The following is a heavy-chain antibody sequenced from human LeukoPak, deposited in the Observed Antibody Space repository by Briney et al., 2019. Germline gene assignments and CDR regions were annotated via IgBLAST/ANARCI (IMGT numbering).Heavy chain of an antibody. V-gene: IGHV4-59*01. Sequence: SETMSLTCTVSGGSISGYYWSWIRQPPGEGLEWIGYIYYSGTTNYNPSLKSRVTISVDTSKNQFSLKLSSVTAADTAVYYCARGVYIAAAQYGYWGQGTLVSVSS. CDR1: GGSISGYY. D-gene: IGHD6-13*01. CDR2: IYYSGTT. CDR3: ARGVYIAAAQYGY. J-gene: IGHJ4*02.